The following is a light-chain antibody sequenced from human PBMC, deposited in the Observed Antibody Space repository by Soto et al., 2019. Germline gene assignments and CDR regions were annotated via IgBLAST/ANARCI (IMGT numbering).Light chain of an antibody. V-gene: IGKV1-39*01. Sequence: DIQMTQSPSSLSASVGDRVTITCRASQSISPYLSWYQQNPGKAPKLLITGASTLQGGVPSRFSGSGSGTDFALTISSLQLEDLALYFCQQSFSPPYIFGQGTKLEIK. J-gene: IGKJ2*01. CDR2: GAS. CDR3: QQSFSPPYI. CDR1: QSISPY.